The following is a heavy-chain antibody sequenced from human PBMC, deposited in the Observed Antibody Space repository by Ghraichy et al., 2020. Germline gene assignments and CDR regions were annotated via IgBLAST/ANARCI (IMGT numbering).Heavy chain of an antibody. D-gene: IGHD2-8*01. CDR2: INHSGST. Sequence: SQTLSLTCAVYGGSFSGYYWSWIRQPPGKGLEWIGEINHSGSTNYNPSLKSRVTISVDTSKNQFSLKLSSVTAADTAVYYCARGSVYATYFDYWGQGTLVTVSS. V-gene: IGHV4-34*01. CDR1: GGSFSGYY. CDR3: ARGSVYATYFDY. J-gene: IGHJ4*02.